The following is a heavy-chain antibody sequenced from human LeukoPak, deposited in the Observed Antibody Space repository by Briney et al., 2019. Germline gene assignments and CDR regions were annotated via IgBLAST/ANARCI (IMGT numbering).Heavy chain of an antibody. Sequence: EASVKVSCTASGYTFTSYGISWVRQAPGQGPEWMGWISAYNGNTNYAQKLQGRVTMTTDTSTSTAYMELRSLRSDDTAVYYCARGMVGATPFDYWGQGTLVTVS. D-gene: IGHD1-26*01. J-gene: IGHJ4*02. V-gene: IGHV1-18*01. CDR1: GYTFTSYG. CDR3: ARGMVGATPFDY. CDR2: ISAYNGNT.